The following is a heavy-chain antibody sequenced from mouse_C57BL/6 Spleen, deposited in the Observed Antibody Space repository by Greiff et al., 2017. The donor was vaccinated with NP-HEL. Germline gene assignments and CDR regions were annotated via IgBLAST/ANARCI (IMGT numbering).Heavy chain of an antibody. J-gene: IGHJ1*03. Sequence: QVQLQQPGAELVKPGASVKLSCKASGYTFTSYWMQWVKQRPGQGLEWIGEIDPSDSDTNYNQKFKGKATLTVDTSSSTAYMQLSSLTSEDTAVYYCARFYYGSSYHFDVWGTGTTVTVSS. V-gene: IGHV1-50*01. CDR2: IDPSDSDT. CDR3: ARFYYGSSYHFDV. CDR1: GYTFTSYW. D-gene: IGHD1-1*01.